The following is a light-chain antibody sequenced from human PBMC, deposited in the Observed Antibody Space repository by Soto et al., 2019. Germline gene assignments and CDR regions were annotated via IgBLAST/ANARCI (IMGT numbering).Light chain of an antibody. CDR3: SSYTSSSTLPYV. CDR1: SSNIGSNY. Sequence: QSVLTQPPSASGTPGQRVTISCSGSSSNIGSNYVYWYQQLPGTAPKLLIYSNNQRPSGVPDRFSGSKSGNTASLTISGLQAEDEADYYCSSYTSSSTLPYVFGTGTKVTVL. CDR2: SNN. V-gene: IGLV1-47*02. J-gene: IGLJ1*01.